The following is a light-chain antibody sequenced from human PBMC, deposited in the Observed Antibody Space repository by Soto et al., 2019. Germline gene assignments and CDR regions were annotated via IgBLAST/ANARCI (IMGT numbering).Light chain of an antibody. CDR1: SSDVGGYNS. J-gene: IGLJ2*01. CDR2: DVS. Sequence: QSALTQPASVSGSPGQSITISCTGTSSDVGGYNSVSWYQQHPGKAPKLMIYDVSHRPSGVSDRFSGSKSGNTAALTISGLQAEDEADYYCSSYTSSSILVFGGGTKVTVL. V-gene: IGLV2-14*01. CDR3: SSYTSSSILV.